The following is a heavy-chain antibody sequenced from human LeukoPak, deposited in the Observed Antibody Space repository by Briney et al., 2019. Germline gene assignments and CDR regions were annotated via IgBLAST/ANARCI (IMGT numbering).Heavy chain of an antibody. Sequence: SQTLSLTCTVSGGSISSGGYYWSWIRQHPGKGLEWIGYIYYSGSTYYNPSLKSRVTISVDTSKNQSSLKLSSVTAADTAVYYCARPRWPNVAFDIWGQGTMVTVSS. D-gene: IGHD4-23*01. J-gene: IGHJ3*02. CDR1: GGSISSGGYY. CDR3: ARPRWPNVAFDI. CDR2: IYYSGST. V-gene: IGHV4-31*03.